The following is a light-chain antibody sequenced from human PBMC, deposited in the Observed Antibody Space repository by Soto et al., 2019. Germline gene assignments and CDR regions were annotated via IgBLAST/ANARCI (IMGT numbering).Light chain of an antibody. V-gene: IGKV3-11*01. CDR1: QSVSSY. Sequence: EIVLTQSASTLSLSPGERATLSWRASQSVSSYLAWYQQKPGQAPRLLIYGASSRATGIPDRFSGGGYGTDFNLTISRLEPEDFAVYYCQQYNSWPLTFGGGTKVDIK. CDR3: QQYNSWPLT. CDR2: GAS. J-gene: IGKJ4*01.